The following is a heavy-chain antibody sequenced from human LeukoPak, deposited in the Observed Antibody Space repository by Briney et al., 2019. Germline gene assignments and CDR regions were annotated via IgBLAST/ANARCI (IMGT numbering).Heavy chain of an antibody. D-gene: IGHD2-15*01. CDR1: GFTFSSSA. CDR3: AKQLVYCSDGSCYFPY. J-gene: IGHJ4*02. Sequence: GGSLRLSCAASGFTFSSSAMSWVRQAPGKGLEWVSAISNNGGYTYYADSVQGRFTISRDNSKSTLCLQMNSLRAEDTAVYYCAKQLVYCSDGSCYFPYWGQGTLVTVSS. CDR2: ISNNGGYT. V-gene: IGHV3-23*01.